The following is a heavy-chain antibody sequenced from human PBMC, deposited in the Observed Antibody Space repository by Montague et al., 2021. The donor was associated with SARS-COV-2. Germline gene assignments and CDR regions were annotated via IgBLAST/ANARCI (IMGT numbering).Heavy chain of an antibody. Sequence: CLRLSCAASGFTFSSYSMNWVRQAPGKGLEWVSSISSSSSYIYYADSVKGRFTISRDNAKNSLYLQMNSLRAEDTAVYYCARPRWDAFDIWGQGTMVTVSS. CDR3: ARPRWDAFDI. V-gene: IGHV3-21*01. D-gene: IGHD6-13*01. CDR2: ISSSSSYI. J-gene: IGHJ3*02. CDR1: GFTFSSYS.